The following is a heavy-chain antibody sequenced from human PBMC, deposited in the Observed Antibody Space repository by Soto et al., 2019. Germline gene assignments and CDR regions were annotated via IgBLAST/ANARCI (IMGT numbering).Heavy chain of an antibody. J-gene: IGHJ4*02. V-gene: IGHV1-18*01. D-gene: IGHD1-26*01. CDR3: AREMYSGSYYYFDY. CDR1: GYTFTSYG. CDR2: ISAYNGNT. Sequence: ASVEGSCKASGYTFTSYGISWVRQAPGQGLEWMGWISAYNGNTNYAQKLQGRVTMTTDTSTSTAYMELRSLRSDDTAVYYCAREMYSGSYYYFDYWGQGTLVTVSS.